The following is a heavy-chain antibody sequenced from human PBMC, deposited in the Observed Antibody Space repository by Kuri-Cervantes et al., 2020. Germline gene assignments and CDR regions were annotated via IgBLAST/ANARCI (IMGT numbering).Heavy chain of an antibody. V-gene: IGHV3-74*01. J-gene: IGHJ3*02. CDR1: GFTFSSYW. CDR2: INSDGSST. CDR3: AKVPTYYYDDMGAFDI. Sequence: GGSLRLSCAASGFTFSSYWMHWVRQAPGKGLVWVSRINSDGSSTSYADSVKGRFTISRDNAKNTLYLQMNSLRPEDTALYYCAKVPTYYYDDMGAFDIWGQGTMVTVSS. D-gene: IGHD3-22*01.